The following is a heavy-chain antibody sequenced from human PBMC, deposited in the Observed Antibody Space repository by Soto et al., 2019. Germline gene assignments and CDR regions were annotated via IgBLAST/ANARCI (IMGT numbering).Heavy chain of an antibody. J-gene: IGHJ4*02. CDR2: IYHSGST. CDR3: ARGPFEDYVWGSYRYAPLDYFDY. Sequence: QLQLQESGSGLVKPSQTLSLTCAVSGGSISSGGYSWSWIRQPPGKGLEWIGYIYHSGSTYYNPSIKSRVTISVDRSKNQFSLKLSSVTAADTAVYYCARGPFEDYVWGSYRYAPLDYFDYWGQGTLVTVSS. CDR1: GGSISSGGYS. D-gene: IGHD3-16*02. V-gene: IGHV4-30-2*01.